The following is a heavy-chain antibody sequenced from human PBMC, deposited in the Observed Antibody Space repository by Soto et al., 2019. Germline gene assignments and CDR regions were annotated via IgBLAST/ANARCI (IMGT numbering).Heavy chain of an antibody. Sequence: GGSLRLSCTASGFTFGDYAMSWFRQAPGKGLEWVGFIRSKAYGGTTEYAASVKGRSTISRDDSKSIAYLQMNSLTTEDTAVYYCARGIWEMATIRPENYWGQGTPVTVSS. V-gene: IGHV3-49*03. D-gene: IGHD5-12*01. CDR2: IRSKAYGGTT. J-gene: IGHJ4*02. CDR1: GFTFGDYA. CDR3: ARGIWEMATIRPENY.